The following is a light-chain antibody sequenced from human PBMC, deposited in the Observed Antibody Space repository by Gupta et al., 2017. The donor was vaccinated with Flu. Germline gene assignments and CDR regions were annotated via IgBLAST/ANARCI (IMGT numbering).Light chain of an antibody. Sequence: QSVLTQPPSVSAAPGQRVTISCSGTSSNIGKYNYVSWYQRLPGTAPTLLIYENNKRPSGISDRFSGSKSGTSATLDITGLQTGDEADYYCGAWDNSLSAVIFGGGTKLTVL. J-gene: IGLJ2*01. CDR1: SSNIGKYNY. V-gene: IGLV1-51*02. CDR3: GAWDNSLSAVI. CDR2: ENN.